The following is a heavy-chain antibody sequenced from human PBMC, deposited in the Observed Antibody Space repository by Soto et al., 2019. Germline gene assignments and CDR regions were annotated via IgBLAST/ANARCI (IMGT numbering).Heavy chain of an antibody. D-gene: IGHD2-2*01. V-gene: IGHV4-31*03. Sequence: SETLSLTCTVSGGSISSGGYYWSWIRQHPGKGLEWIGDIYYSGSTYYNPSLKSRVTISVDTSKNQFSLKLSSVTAADTAVYYCARDRGYSSCASCVGPWLDPWGQGTLVTVSS. CDR3: ARDRGYSSCASCVGPWLDP. CDR2: IYYSGST. J-gene: IGHJ5*02. CDR1: GGSISSGGYY.